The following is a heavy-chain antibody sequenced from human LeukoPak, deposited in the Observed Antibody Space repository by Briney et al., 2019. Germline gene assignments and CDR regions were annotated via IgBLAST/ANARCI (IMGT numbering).Heavy chain of an antibody. CDR3: ASTNWNSRYYYYYMDV. CDR1: GGSISSSSYY. J-gene: IGHJ6*03. Sequence: SETLSLTCTVSGGSISSSSYYWGWIRQPPGKGLEWIGSIYYSGSTYYNPSLKSRVTISVDTSKNQFSLKLSSVTAADTAVYYCASTNWNSRYYYYYMDVWGKGTTVTVSS. D-gene: IGHD1-1*01. CDR2: IYYSGST. V-gene: IGHV4-39*07.